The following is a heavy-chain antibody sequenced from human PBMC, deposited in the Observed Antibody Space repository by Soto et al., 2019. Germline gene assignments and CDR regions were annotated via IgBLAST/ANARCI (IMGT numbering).Heavy chain of an antibody. Sequence: GGSLRLSXAASGLTLRNYWMHWVRQAPGKGLVWVSRITSDGSGANYADFVKGRFTISRDNAKNTLYLQMDSLRAEDTAVYYCAAVYKTWFDPWGQGTLVTVS. CDR3: AAVYKTWFDP. CDR1: GLTLRNYW. J-gene: IGHJ5*02. V-gene: IGHV3-74*01. D-gene: IGHD1-1*01. CDR2: ITSDGSGA.